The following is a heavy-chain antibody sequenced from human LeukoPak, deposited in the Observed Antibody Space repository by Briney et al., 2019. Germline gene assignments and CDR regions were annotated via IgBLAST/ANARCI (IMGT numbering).Heavy chain of an antibody. CDR1: GFTFSTYW. J-gene: IGHJ4*02. CDR3: ARGRYYFDY. V-gene: IGHV3-74*01. CDR2: FNSDGSST. D-gene: IGHD4-17*01. Sequence: GGSLRLSCAAPGFTFSTYWMHWVRQAPGKGLVWVSHFNSDGSSTSYADSVKGRFTISRDNAKNTLYLQMNSLRVEDTAVYYCARGRYYFDYWGQGTLVTVSS.